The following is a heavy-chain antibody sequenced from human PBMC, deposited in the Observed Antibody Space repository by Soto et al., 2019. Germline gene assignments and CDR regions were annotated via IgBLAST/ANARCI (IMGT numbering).Heavy chain of an antibody. Sequence: SETLSLTCAVYGGSFSGYYWSWIRRPPGKGLEWIGEINHSGSTNYNPSLKSRVTISVDTSKNQFSLKLSSVTAADTAVYYCARHGAGLYYDFWSGYSPSLIDYWGQGTLVTVSS. V-gene: IGHV4-34*01. D-gene: IGHD3-3*01. CDR2: INHSGST. CDR1: GGSFSGYY. CDR3: ARHGAGLYYDFWSGYSPSLIDY. J-gene: IGHJ4*02.